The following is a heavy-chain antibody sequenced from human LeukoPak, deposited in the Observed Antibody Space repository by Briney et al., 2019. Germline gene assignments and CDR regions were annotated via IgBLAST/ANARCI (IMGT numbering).Heavy chain of an antibody. J-gene: IGHJ6*02. CDR3: ARRCGGDCYSAGFYGMDV. Sequence: ASVKVSCKASGYTFTSYAMHWVRQAPGQRLEWMGWTNAGNGNTKYSQKFQGRVTITRDTSASTAYMELSSLRSEDTAVYYCARRCGGDCYSAGFYGMDVWGQGTTVTVSS. D-gene: IGHD2-21*02. CDR1: GYTFTSYA. CDR2: TNAGNGNT. V-gene: IGHV1-3*01.